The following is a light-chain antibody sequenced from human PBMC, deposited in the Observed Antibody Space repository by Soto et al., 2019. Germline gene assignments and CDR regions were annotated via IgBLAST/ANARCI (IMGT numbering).Light chain of an antibody. V-gene: IGLV1-44*01. CDR3: AAWDGSLNVVL. CDR2: STN. J-gene: IGLJ2*01. Sequence: QSVLTQPPSASGTPGQRVTISCSVSSSNIGSNTVNWYQQLPGSAPKLLMYSTNQRPSGVPDRFSGSKSGTSASLAISGLQSEDEADYYCAAWDGSLNVVLFGGGTKVTVL. CDR1: SSNIGSNT.